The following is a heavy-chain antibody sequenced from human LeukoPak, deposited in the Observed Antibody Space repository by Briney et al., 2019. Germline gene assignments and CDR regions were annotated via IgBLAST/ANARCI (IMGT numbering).Heavy chain of an antibody. Sequence: GGSLRLSCAASGFTFSSCAMSWVRQAPGKGLEWVSAISGSGGSTYYADSVKGRFTISRDNSKSTLYLQMNSLRAEDTAVYYCAKDRSGQWLVRVPDYWGQGTLVTVSS. D-gene: IGHD6-19*01. CDR2: ISGSGGST. V-gene: IGHV3-23*01. J-gene: IGHJ4*02. CDR1: GFTFSSCA. CDR3: AKDRSGQWLVRVPDY.